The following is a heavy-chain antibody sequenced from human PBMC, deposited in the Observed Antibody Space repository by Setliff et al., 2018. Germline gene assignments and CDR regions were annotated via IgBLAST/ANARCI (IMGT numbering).Heavy chain of an antibody. Sequence: ASVKVSCKASGYTFTSYGFSWVRQAPGQGLEWMGWISAYSGNTNYGQKYQGRVTMTTDTSTNTVYMELRSLRSDDTAVYFCVREYSGGGLMWGQGTMVTVSS. CDR2: ISAYSGNT. J-gene: IGHJ3*01. D-gene: IGHD6-19*01. CDR3: VREYSGGGLM. V-gene: IGHV1-18*01. CDR1: GYTFTSYG.